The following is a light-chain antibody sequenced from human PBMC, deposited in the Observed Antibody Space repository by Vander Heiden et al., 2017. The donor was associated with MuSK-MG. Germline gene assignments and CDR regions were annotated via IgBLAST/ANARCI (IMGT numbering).Light chain of an antibody. J-gene: IGKJ2*02. V-gene: IGKV1-39*01. CDR3: QQRDRSPCT. Sequence: SVIISCRASPSINTYLNWYQHKPGKTPNLLSYGASTLQSGIPSRFSGRGTGTYFTLSIMTRQPEDFATYYFQQRDRSPCTFGQGTKREIK. CDR1: PSINTY. CDR2: GAS.